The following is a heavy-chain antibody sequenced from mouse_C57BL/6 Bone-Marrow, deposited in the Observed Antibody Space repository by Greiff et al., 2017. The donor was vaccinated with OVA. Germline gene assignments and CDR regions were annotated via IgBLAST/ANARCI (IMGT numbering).Heavy chain of an antibody. CDR1: GFSLTSYG. CDR2: IWRGGST. D-gene: IGHD2-5*01. CDR3: AKKGLYSNSFAY. V-gene: IGHV2-5*01. J-gene: IGHJ3*01. Sequence: QVQLQQSGPGLVQPSQSLSITCTVSGFSLTSYGVHWVRQSPGKGLEWLGVIWRGGSTDYNAAFMSRLGITKDNSKSQVFFKMNSLQADDTAIYYCAKKGLYSNSFAYWGQGTLVTVSA.